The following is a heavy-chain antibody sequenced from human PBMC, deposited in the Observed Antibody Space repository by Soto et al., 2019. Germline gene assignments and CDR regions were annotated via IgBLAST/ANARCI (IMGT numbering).Heavy chain of an antibody. J-gene: IGHJ4*02. V-gene: IGHV4-61*01. CDR3: ARWDWNYYFDY. CDR1: GGSVTSGSYY. CDR2: VYYSGST. D-gene: IGHD1-7*01. Sequence: QVQLQESGPGLVKPSETLSLTCTVSGGSVTSGSYYWSWIRQPPGKGLEWIGNVYYSGSTNYNPSLNSRVTISVETSKNQFSLKLRSVTAADTAVYYCARWDWNYYFDYWGQGTLVTVSS.